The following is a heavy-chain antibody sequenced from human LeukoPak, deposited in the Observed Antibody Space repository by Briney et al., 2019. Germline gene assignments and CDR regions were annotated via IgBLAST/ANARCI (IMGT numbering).Heavy chain of an antibody. Sequence: PGGSLRLSCAASGFTFSSYEMNWVRQAPGKGLEWVSYISSSSSYIYYADSVKGRFTISRDNAKNSLYLQMNSLRAEDTAVYYCARRGYSGSSFDYWGQGTLVTVSS. CDR3: ARRGYSGSSFDY. V-gene: IGHV3-21*05. J-gene: IGHJ4*02. CDR2: ISSSSSYI. CDR1: GFTFSSYE. D-gene: IGHD1-26*01.